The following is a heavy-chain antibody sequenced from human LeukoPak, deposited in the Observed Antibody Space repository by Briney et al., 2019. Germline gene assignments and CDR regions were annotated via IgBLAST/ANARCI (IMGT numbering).Heavy chain of an antibody. D-gene: IGHD2-21*01. CDR1: GGSISSYY. V-gene: IGHV4-4*07. J-gene: IGHJ3*02. CDR3: ARADVDSVIGAFDI. CDR2: IYTSGST. Sequence: SETLSLTCTVSGGSISSYYWSWIRQPAGKGLEWIGRIYTSGSTNYNPSLKSRVTMSVDTSKNQFSLKLSSVTAADAAVYYGARADVDSVIGAFDIWGQGTMVTVSS.